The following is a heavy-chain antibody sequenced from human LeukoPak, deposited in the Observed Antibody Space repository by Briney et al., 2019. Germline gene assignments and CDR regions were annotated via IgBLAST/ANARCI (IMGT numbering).Heavy chain of an antibody. J-gene: IGHJ4*02. CDR3: ARRAYCSGGSCPSGYFDY. CDR1: GGTFSSYA. Sequence: SVKVSCKASGGTFSSYAISWVRQAPGQGLEWMGGIIPIFGTANYAQKFQGRVTHTTDESTSTAYMELSSLRSEDTAVYYCARRAYCSGGSCPSGYFDYWGQGTLVTVSS. D-gene: IGHD2-15*01. V-gene: IGHV1-69*05. CDR2: IIPIFGTA.